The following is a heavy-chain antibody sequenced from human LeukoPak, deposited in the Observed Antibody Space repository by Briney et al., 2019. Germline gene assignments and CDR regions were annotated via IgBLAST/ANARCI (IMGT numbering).Heavy chain of an antibody. J-gene: IGHJ4*02. CDR3: ATYFYGDYALHYFDY. CDR1: GGFITSGIHW. Sequence: SETLSLTCTVSGGFITSGIHWWSWARQTPGKGLGWVGEIYQSGTTNYKPSLKSRVTMSLDKSRNLFSLQLSSVTAADTAVYYCATYFYGDYALHYFDYWGQGALVTVSS. V-gene: IGHV4-4*02. CDR2: IYQSGTT. D-gene: IGHD4-17*01.